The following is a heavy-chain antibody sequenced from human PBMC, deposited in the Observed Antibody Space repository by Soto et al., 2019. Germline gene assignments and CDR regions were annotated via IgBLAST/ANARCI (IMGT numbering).Heavy chain of an antibody. D-gene: IGHD3-22*01. V-gene: IGHV4-34*01. CDR2: INHRGST. CDR3: ADLTWGASYFP. Sequence: SETLSLTCTVSGGSISSYYWSWIRQPPGKGLEWIGEINHRGSTNYNPSLKSRVTISVDTSKNQFSLKLSSVTTEDTAVYYCADLTWGASYFPWGQGTLVTVSS. CDR1: GGSISSYY. J-gene: IGHJ5*02.